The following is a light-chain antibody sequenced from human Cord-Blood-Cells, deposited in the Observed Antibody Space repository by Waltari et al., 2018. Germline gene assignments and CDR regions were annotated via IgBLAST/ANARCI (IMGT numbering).Light chain of an antibody. Sequence: QSALTQPASVSGSPGQSITIHCTGTSSDVGSYNLVSWYQQHPGKAPKLMIYEVSKRPSGVSNRFSGSKSGNTASLTISGLQAEDEADYYCCSYAGSSTVVFGGGTKLTVL. J-gene: IGLJ2*01. CDR3: CSYAGSSTVV. V-gene: IGLV2-23*02. CDR2: EVS. CDR1: SSDVGSYNL.